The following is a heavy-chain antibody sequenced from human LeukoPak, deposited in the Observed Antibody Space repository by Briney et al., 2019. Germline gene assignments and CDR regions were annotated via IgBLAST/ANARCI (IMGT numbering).Heavy chain of an antibody. J-gene: IGHJ4*02. CDR3: ARGSYVGPTSGYFDY. D-gene: IGHD1-26*01. CDR2: IYYSGST. V-gene: IGHV4-31*03. CDR1: GGSISSGGYS. Sequence: SQTLSLTCTVSGGSISSGGYSWSWIRQHPGKGLECIGYIYYSGSTYYNPSLKSRVTISVDTSKNQFSLKLSSVTAADTAVYYCARGSYVGPTSGYFDYWGQGTLVTVSS.